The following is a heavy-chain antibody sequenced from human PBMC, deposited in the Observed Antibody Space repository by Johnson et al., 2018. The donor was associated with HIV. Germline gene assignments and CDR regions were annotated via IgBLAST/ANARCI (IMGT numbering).Heavy chain of an antibody. CDR2: ISWDGGST. V-gene: IGHV3-43*01. J-gene: IGHJ3*01. D-gene: IGHD4-23*01. CDR1: GFTFDDYT. Sequence: QLVESGGAVVQPGGSLRLSCAASGFTFDDYTMHWVRQDSGKGLEWVSLISWDGGSTYYAESVKGRFTISRDNSKNSLYLQMNSLRTDDTALYYCAKEVKGHDAFDVWGHATMVTVSS. CDR3: AKEVKGHDAFDV.